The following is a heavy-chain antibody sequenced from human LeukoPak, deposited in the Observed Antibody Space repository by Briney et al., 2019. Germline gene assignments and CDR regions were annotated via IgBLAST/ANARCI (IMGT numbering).Heavy chain of an antibody. CDR1: GFTVSSNY. D-gene: IGHD2-15*01. CDR3: ARVACSGGSCHLGYFDL. Sequence: GGSLRLSCAASGFTVSSNYMSWVRQAPGKGLEWVSVIYSGGSTYYADSVKGRFTISRDNSKNTLYLQMNSLRAEDTAVYYCARVACSGGSCHLGYFDLWGRGTLVTVSS. CDR2: IYSGGST. V-gene: IGHV3-66*01. J-gene: IGHJ2*01.